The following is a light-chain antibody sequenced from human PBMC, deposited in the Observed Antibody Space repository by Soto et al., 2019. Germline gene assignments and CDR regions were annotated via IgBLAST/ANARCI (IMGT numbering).Light chain of an antibody. V-gene: IGKV3D-20*02. CDR3: QQRSNWSIT. CDR1: QSVSSSY. Sequence: EIVLTQSPGTLSLSPGERATLSCRASQSVSSSYLAWYQQKPGQAPRLLIYGASSRATAIPDRFGGSGSGTDFTLTISRLEPEDFAVYYCQQRSNWSITFGQGTRLEIK. CDR2: GAS. J-gene: IGKJ5*01.